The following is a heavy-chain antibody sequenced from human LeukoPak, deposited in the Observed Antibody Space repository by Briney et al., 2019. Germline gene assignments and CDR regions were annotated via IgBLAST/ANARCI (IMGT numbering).Heavy chain of an antibody. J-gene: IGHJ5*02. CDR2: IYPGDSDT. CDR3: ARLHCSSTSCYTASLSEFDP. D-gene: IGHD2-2*02. Sequence: GESLKISCMRSGYSFTSYWIGWVRQMPGKGLEWMGIIYPGDSDTRYSPSFQGQVTISADKSISTAYLQWSSLKASDTAMYYCARLHCSSTSCYTASLSEFDPWGQGTLVTVSS. V-gene: IGHV5-51*01. CDR1: GYSFTSYW.